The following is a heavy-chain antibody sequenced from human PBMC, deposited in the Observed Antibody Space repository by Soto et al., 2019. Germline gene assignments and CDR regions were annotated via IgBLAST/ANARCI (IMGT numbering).Heavy chain of an antibody. V-gene: IGHV3-15*07. J-gene: IGHJ5*02. CDR3: TTEIYDFWSGYRRFDP. CDR1: GFTFSNAW. Sequence: EVQLVESGGGLVKPGGSLRLSWAASGFTFSNAWMNWVRQAPGKGLEWVGRIKSKTDGGTTDYAAPVKGRFTISRDDSKNTLYLQMNSLITEDTAVYYCTTEIYDFWSGYRRFDPWGQGTMVTVSS. CDR2: IKSKTDGGTT. D-gene: IGHD3-3*01.